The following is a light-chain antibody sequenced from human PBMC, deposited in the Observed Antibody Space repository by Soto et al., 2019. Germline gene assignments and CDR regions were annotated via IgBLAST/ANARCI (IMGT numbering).Light chain of an antibody. CDR2: DAS. V-gene: IGKV3-11*01. Sequence: ESVLTQSTATRSLSPGARAPLSCRASQSVSSYLAWYQQKPGQGHRILIYDASSRATGIPARFSGSGSGTDVTLTISSLEPEDFAVYYGQQRSIWSYPFGQGTKLEIK. CDR3: QQRSIWSYP. J-gene: IGKJ2*01. CDR1: QSVSSY.